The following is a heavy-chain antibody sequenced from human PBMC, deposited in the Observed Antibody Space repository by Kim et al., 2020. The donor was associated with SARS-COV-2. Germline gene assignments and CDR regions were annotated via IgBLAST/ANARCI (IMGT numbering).Heavy chain of an antibody. J-gene: IGHJ4*02. V-gene: IGHV3-30*04. Sequence: GGSLRLSCAASGFTFSSYAMHWVRQAPGKGLEWVAVISYDGSNKYYADSVKGRFTISRDNSKNTLYLQMNSLRAEDTAVYYCARESIAARPVFDYWGQGT. CDR2: ISYDGSNK. CDR1: GFTFSSYA. D-gene: IGHD6-6*01. CDR3: ARESIAARPVFDY.